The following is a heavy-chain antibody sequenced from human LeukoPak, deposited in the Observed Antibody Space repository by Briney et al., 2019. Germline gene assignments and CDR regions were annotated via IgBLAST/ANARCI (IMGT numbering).Heavy chain of an antibody. CDR1: GYTLTELS. V-gene: IGHV1-24*01. J-gene: IGHJ4*02. CDR2: FDPEDGET. Sequence: ASVKVSCKVSGYTLTELSMHWVRQAPGKGLEWMGGFDPEDGETIYAQKFQGGVTMTEDTSTDTAYMELSSLRSEDTAVYYCATNLVSSYGSDFDYWGQGTLVTVSS. CDR3: ATNLVSSYGSDFDY. D-gene: IGHD5-18*01.